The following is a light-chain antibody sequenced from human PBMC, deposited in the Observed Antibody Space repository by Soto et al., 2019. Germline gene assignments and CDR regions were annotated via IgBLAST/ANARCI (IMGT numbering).Light chain of an antibody. CDR2: DVS. CDR3: SSYTATRTVV. CDR1: SSDVGGYNH. Sequence: QSALTQPASVSGSPGQSITIACTGTSSDVGGYNHVSWYQVHPGKAPRLVIYDVSIRPPAVSVRFSGSTSGNTASLTISGLQAEDEADYYCSSYTATRTVVFGGGTKLTVL. V-gene: IGLV2-14*03. J-gene: IGLJ3*02.